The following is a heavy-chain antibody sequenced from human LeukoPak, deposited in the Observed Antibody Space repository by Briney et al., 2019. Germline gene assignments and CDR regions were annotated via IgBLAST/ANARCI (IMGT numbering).Heavy chain of an antibody. CDR3: ARGGSMVY. D-gene: IGHD2-2*01. CDR2: INPNSGDT. J-gene: IGHJ4*02. Sequence: ASVRVSCKASGYTFIGYHLHWVRQAPGHGLEWMGRINPNSGDTIYAQKFQGRVTMTRDTSISTAYMELSSLRSEDTAVYYCARGGSMVYWGQGTLVTVSS. V-gene: IGHV1-2*06. CDR1: GYTFIGYH.